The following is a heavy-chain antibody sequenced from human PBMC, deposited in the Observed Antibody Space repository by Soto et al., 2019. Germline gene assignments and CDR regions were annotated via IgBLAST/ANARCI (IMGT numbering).Heavy chain of an antibody. CDR3: ARDRPARASGYPLSPPYYYYVMDV. D-gene: IGHD5-12*01. CDR2: IYYNGST. CDR1: GGSISSYC. Sequence: QVQLQESAPGLVKPSETLSLTCTVSGGSISSYCWSWIRQPRGKGMEWIGYIYYNGSTNYNPSLTSRVIISVDTSKNQFSLKRSYVTAADTAVYYCARDRPARASGYPLSPPYYYYVMDVWCQGTTVTVSS. J-gene: IGHJ6*02. V-gene: IGHV4-59*01.